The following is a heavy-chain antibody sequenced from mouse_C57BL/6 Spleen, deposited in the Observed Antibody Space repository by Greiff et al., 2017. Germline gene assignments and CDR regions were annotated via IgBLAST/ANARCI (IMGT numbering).Heavy chain of an antibody. V-gene: IGHV1-26*01. CDR3: ARTGDYDGHYYAMDY. CDR1: GYTFTDYY. D-gene: IGHD2-4*01. J-gene: IGHJ4*01. CDR2: INPNNGGT. Sequence: VQLQQSGPELVKPGASVKISCKASGYTFTDYYMNWVKQSHGKSLEWIGDINPNNGGTSYNQKFKGKATLTVDKSSSTAYMELRSLTSEDSAVYYCARTGDYDGHYYAMDYWGQGTSVTVSS.